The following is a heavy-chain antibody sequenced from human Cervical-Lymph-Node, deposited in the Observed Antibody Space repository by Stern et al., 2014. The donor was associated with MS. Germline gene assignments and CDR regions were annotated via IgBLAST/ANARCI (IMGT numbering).Heavy chain of an antibody. CDR3: ARSRDAYSPLAY. J-gene: IGHJ4*02. D-gene: IGHD5-24*01. Sequence: QVQLQESGPGLVKPSETLSLTCTVSGGSISGYDCSWIRQPPGKGLEWIGHIYYSGSTNYMPSLKSRVSISIDTPKNQFSLKLSSVTAADTDVYYCARSRDAYSPLAYWGQGALVTVSS. V-gene: IGHV4-59*01. CDR2: IYYSGST. CDR1: GGSISGYD.